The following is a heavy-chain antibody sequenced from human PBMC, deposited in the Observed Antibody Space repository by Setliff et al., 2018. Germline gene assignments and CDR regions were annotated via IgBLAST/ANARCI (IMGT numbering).Heavy chain of an antibody. V-gene: IGHV3-74*01. D-gene: IGHD1-26*01. CDR3: TREHTPWGGASHHDC. Sequence: GGSLSLSCAASGFRISFREYWMFWVRQAPGKGLEWVARIDKDGSSTVYADSVKGRFTISRDNVKKMLYLQMDSLRTEDTAVYYCTREHTPWGGASHHDCWGQGTQVTVSS. CDR2: IDKDGSST. CDR1: GFRISFREYW. J-gene: IGHJ4*02.